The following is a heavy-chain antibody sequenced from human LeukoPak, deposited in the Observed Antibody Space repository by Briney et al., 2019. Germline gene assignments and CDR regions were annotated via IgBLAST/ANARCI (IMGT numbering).Heavy chain of an antibody. CDR1: GFIVSNND. D-gene: IGHD2-15*01. CDR3: ARGGSFFDY. J-gene: IGHJ4*02. Sequence: GGSLRLSCAASGFIVSNNDMSWVRQAPGKVLEWVSSIDSVGSTFYGDLVRGRFTISRDNSKNTLYLQMNSLRAEDTAAYYCARGGSFFDYWGQGALVIVSA. CDR2: IDSVGST. V-gene: IGHV3-53*01.